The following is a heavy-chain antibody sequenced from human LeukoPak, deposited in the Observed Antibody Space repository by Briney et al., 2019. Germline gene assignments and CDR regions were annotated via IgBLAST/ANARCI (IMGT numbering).Heavy chain of an antibody. CDR2: IIPIFGTA. Sequence: GAPVKVSCKASGGTFSSYAISWVRQAPGQGLEWMGGIIPIFGTANYAQKFQGRVTITADKSTSTAYMELSSLRSEDTAVYYCARSGTYDYYYYYMDVWGKGTTVTISS. CDR3: ARSGTYDYYYYYMDV. V-gene: IGHV1-69*06. J-gene: IGHJ6*03. CDR1: GGTFSSYA. D-gene: IGHD3-3*01.